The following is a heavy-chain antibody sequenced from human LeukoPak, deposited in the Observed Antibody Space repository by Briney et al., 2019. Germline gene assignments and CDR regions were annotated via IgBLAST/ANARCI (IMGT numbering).Heavy chain of an antibody. Sequence: SETLSLTCTVSGGSISSYYWSWIRQPAGKGLEWIGRIYTSGSTNYNPSLKSRVTMSVDTSKNQFSLKLSSVTAADTAVYYCARDVGYCSSTSCLTGAFDIWGQGTMVTVSS. CDR3: ARDVGYCSSTSCLTGAFDI. V-gene: IGHV4-4*07. D-gene: IGHD2-2*01. CDR1: GGSISSYY. CDR2: IYTSGST. J-gene: IGHJ3*02.